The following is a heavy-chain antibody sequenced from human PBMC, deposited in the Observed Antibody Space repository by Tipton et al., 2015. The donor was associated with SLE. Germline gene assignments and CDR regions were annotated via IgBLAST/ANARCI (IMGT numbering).Heavy chain of an antibody. Sequence: TLSLTCTVSGGSVSSGSYYWSWIRQPPGKGLEWIGHIDYSGSTNYNPPLKSRVTISVDTSKNQFSQKLSSVTAADTAVYYCARGELTLDAFDIWGQGTMVTVSS. D-gene: IGHD1-26*01. CDR3: ARGELTLDAFDI. CDR1: GGSVSSGSYY. V-gene: IGHV4-61*01. CDR2: IDYSGST. J-gene: IGHJ3*02.